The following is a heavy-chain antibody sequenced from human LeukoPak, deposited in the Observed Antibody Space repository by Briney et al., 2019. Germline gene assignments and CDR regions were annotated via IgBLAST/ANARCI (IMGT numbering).Heavy chain of an antibody. V-gene: IGHV1-69*04. J-gene: IGHJ6*02. CDR3: ARDRAGVHYYYYGMDV. CDR2: IIPILGIA. D-gene: IGHD2-8*01. CDR1: GGTFSSYA. Sequence: SVKVSCKASGGTFSSYAISWVRQAPGQGLEWMGRIIPILGIANYAQKFQGRVTITADKSTSTAYMELSSLRSEDTAVYYCARDRAGVHYYYYGMDVWGQGTTVTVSS.